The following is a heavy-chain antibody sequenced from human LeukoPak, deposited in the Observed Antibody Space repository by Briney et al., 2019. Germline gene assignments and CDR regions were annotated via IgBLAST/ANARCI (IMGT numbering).Heavy chain of an antibody. V-gene: IGHV4-34*01. J-gene: IGHJ4*02. D-gene: IGHD1-14*01. Sequence: PSETLSLTCAVYGGSFSGYYWSWIRQPPGKGLEWIGEINHSGSTNYNPSLKSRVTISVDTSKNQFSLKLSSVTAADTAVYYCARVNSETGYFDYWGQGTLVTVSS. CDR1: GGSFSGYY. CDR3: ARVNSETGYFDY. CDR2: INHSGST.